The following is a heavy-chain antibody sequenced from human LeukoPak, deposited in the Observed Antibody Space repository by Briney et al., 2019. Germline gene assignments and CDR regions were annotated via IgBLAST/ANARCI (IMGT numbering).Heavy chain of an antibody. CDR1: GFTFSSYG. D-gene: IGHD1-26*01. CDR2: IWYDGSNK. Sequence: PGRFLRLSCAASGFTFSSYGMHWVRQAPGKGLEWVAVIWYDGSNKYYADSVKGRFTISRDNSKNTLYLQMNSLRAEDTAVYYCARDLVGADYWGQGTLVTVSS. CDR3: ARDLVGADY. J-gene: IGHJ4*02. V-gene: IGHV3-33*01.